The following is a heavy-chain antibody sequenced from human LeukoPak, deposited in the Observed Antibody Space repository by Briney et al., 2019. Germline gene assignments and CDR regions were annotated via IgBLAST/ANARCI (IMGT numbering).Heavy chain of an antibody. D-gene: IGHD2-21*01. CDR2: ISSSDSTT. CDR3: AKFLPTHIVVANYYFDY. J-gene: IGHJ4*02. Sequence: GGSLRLSCAASGFIVSSYHMNWVRQAPGKGLEWVSYISSSDSTTYYADSVKGRFTISRDNSKNTLYLQMNSLRAEDTAVYYCAKFLPTHIVVANYYFDYWGQGTLVTVSS. V-gene: IGHV3-23*01. CDR1: GFIVSSYH.